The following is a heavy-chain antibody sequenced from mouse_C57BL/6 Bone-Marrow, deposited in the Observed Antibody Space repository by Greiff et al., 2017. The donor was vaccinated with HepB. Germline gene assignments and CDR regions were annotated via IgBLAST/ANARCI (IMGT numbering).Heavy chain of an antibody. CDR3: ARDSSGPDYFDY. CDR1: GYTFTSYW. D-gene: IGHD3-2*02. Sequence: QVQLQQPGAELVRPGSSVKLSCKASGYTFTSYWMDWVKQRPGQGLEWIGNIYPSHSETHYNQKFKDKATLTVDKSSSTAYIPLSSLTSEDSAVYYGARDSSGPDYFDYWGQGTTLTVSS. V-gene: IGHV1-61*01. J-gene: IGHJ2*01. CDR2: IYPSHSET.